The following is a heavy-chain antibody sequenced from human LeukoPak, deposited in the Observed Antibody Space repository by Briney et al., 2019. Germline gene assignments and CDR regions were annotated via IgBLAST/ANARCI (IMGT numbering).Heavy chain of an antibody. Sequence: ASVKVSCKASGYTFTGYYMHWVRQAPGQGLEWMGWINPNSGGTNYAQKFQGRVIMTRDTSISTAYMELSRLRSDDTAVYYCARVSVQYYYGSGSYYNVYFDYWGQGTLVTVSS. CDR2: INPNSGGT. J-gene: IGHJ4*02. V-gene: IGHV1-2*02. CDR1: GYTFTGYY. CDR3: ARVSVQYYYGSGSYYNVYFDY. D-gene: IGHD3-10*01.